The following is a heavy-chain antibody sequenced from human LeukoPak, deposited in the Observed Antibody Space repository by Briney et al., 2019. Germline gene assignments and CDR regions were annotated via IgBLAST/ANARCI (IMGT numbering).Heavy chain of an antibody. V-gene: IGHV4-38-2*02. CDR1: GYSISSGYY. CDR2: ICHGGTT. CDR3: VRTRAAAGDL. Sequence: SETLSLTCTVSGYSISSGYYWGWIRQPPGKGLEWIGSICHGGTTHYHPLLKSRVSISGDTSKNQFSLRMTPVTAADTAVYYCVRTRAAAGDLWGQGTLVTVSS. J-gene: IGHJ5*02. D-gene: IGHD6-13*01.